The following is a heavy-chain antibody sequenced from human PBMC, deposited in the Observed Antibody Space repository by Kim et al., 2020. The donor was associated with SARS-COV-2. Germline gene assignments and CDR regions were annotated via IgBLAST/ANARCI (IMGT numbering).Heavy chain of an antibody. D-gene: IGHD2-2*01. CDR1: GGSISSSSYY. J-gene: IGHJ6*03. CDR3: ARRADIVVVPAASYYDYYMDV. Sequence: SETLSLTCTVSGGSISSSSYYWGWIRQPPGKGLEWIGSIYYSGSTYYNPSLKSRVTISVDTSKNQFSLKLSSVTAADTAVYYCARRADIVVVPAASYYDYYMDVWGKGTTVTVSS. V-gene: IGHV4-39*01. CDR2: IYYSGST.